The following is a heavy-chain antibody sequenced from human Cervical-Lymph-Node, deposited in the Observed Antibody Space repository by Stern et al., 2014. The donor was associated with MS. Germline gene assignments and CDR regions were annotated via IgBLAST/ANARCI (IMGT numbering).Heavy chain of an antibody. J-gene: IGHJ6*02. CDR3: AKGRADYGDYQGLDV. CDR2: LTPIFGTP. Sequence: VQLVQSGAEVKKPGSSVRVSCKASGGPFSSYAISWVRQAPGHGIEWMGELTPIFGTPNYAQKFQGRVTITADESTRTASIELSSLRSEDTAVYYCAKGRADYGDYQGLDVWGQGTTVTVSS. CDR1: GGPFSSYA. D-gene: IGHD4-17*01. V-gene: IGHV1-69*01.